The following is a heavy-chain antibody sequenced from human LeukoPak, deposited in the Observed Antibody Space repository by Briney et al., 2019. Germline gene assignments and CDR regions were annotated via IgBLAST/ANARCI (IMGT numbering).Heavy chain of an antibody. CDR2: ISISSSHI. CDR1: GFTLRTYS. Sequence: GGSLRLSCAASGFTLRTYSMNWVRQAPGKGLEWVSFISISSSHIYYADSVKGRFTISRDNAKNSLYLQMNSLRAEDTAVYYCARGPGYFDYWGQGTLVTVSS. CDR3: ARGPGYFDY. J-gene: IGHJ4*02. V-gene: IGHV3-21*01.